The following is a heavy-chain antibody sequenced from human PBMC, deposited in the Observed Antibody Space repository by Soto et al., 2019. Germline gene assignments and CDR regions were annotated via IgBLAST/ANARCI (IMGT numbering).Heavy chain of an antibody. Sequence: ASVKVSCKVSGYTLTELSMHWVRQAPGKGLEWMGGFDPEDGETIYAQKFQGRVTMTEDTSTDTAYMELSSLRSEDTAVYYCATLYYDSSGDGRSYAFDIWGQGTMVTVSS. CDR1: GYTLTELS. D-gene: IGHD3-22*01. J-gene: IGHJ3*02. V-gene: IGHV1-24*01. CDR3: ATLYYDSSGDGRSYAFDI. CDR2: FDPEDGET.